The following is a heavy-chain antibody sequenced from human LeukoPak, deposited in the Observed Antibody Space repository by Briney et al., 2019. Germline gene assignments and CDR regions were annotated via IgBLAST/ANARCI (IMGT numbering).Heavy chain of an antibody. CDR3: ARGAAYYYDSSGYMEFDY. D-gene: IGHD3-22*01. CDR1: GGSINGYY. Sequence: PSETLSLTCTVSGGSINGYYWSWIRQSPGKGLESLGYIYYTGSTNYNPSLKSRVTMSVDTSRNQFLLRLSSVTAADTAVYYCARGAAYYYDSSGYMEFDYWGQGTLVTVSS. CDR2: IYYTGST. V-gene: IGHV4-59*12. J-gene: IGHJ4*02.